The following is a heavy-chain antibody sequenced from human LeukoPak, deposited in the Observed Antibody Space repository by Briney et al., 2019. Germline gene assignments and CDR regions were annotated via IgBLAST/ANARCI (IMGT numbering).Heavy chain of an antibody. V-gene: IGHV4-59*08. Sequence: SETLSLTCTVSGGSISSYYWSWIRQPPGKGLEWIGYIYYSGSTDYNPSLKSRVTISVDTSKNQFSLKLSSVTAADTAVYYCARHYGAAAGTYFDYWGQGTLVTVSS. CDR1: GGSISSYY. D-gene: IGHD6-13*01. CDR3: ARHYGAAAGTYFDY. J-gene: IGHJ4*02. CDR2: IYYSGST.